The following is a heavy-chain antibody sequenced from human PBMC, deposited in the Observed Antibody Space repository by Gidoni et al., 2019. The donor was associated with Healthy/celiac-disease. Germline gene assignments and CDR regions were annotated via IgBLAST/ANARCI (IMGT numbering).Heavy chain of an antibody. Sequence: QVQLVESGGGVVQPGRSLRLSCAASGFTFSSYGMHWVRQAPGKGLEWVAVIWYYGSNKYYADSVKGRFTISRDNSKNTLYLQMNSLRAEDTAVYYCARDSGYCSGGSCYYHYFDYWGQGTLVTVSS. CDR2: IWYYGSNK. D-gene: IGHD2-15*01. V-gene: IGHV3-33*01. CDR1: GFTFSSYG. J-gene: IGHJ4*02. CDR3: ARDSGYCSGGSCYYHYFDY.